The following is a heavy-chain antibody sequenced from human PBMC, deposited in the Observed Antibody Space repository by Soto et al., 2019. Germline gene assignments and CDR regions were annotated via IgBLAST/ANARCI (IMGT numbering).Heavy chain of an antibody. Sequence: VASVKVSCKASGGTFSSYAISWVRRAPGQGLEWMGGIIPIFGTANYAQKFQGRVTITADESTSTAYMELSSLRSEDTAVYYCARDPVGLPRDDNWFDPWGQGTLVTVSS. J-gene: IGHJ5*02. CDR3: ARDPVGLPRDDNWFDP. CDR1: GGTFSSYA. CDR2: IIPIFGTA. D-gene: IGHD2-2*01. V-gene: IGHV1-69*13.